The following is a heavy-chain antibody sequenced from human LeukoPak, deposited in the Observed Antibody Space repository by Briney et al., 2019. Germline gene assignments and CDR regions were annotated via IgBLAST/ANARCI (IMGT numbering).Heavy chain of an antibody. V-gene: IGHV3-23*01. CDR1: GFAFTNFA. Sequence: PGGSLRLSCAASGFAFTNFAMSWVRQAPGKGLEWVSALSGSGNATYYADFVRGRFTISRDNSKNTLYLQMNSLRAEDTAVYYCAKDLYYDDYYYYGMDVWGQGTTVTVSS. CDR3: AKDLYYDDYYYYGMDV. CDR2: LSGSGNAT. D-gene: IGHD3-3*01. J-gene: IGHJ6*02.